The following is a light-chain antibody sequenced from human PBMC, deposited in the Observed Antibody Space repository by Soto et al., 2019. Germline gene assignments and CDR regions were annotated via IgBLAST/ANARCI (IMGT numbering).Light chain of an antibody. CDR1: SSSIGSNY. CDR3: AAWDDSLRGGV. CDR2: RDS. J-gene: IGLJ3*02. V-gene: IGLV1-47*01. Sequence: QSVLTQPPSASGTPGQRVTISCSESSSSIGSNYIYWYQQLPGTAPKLLIYRDSQRPSGVPDRFSGSKSGTSASLAISGLRSEDEADHYCAAWDDSLRGGVFGGGTKLTVL.